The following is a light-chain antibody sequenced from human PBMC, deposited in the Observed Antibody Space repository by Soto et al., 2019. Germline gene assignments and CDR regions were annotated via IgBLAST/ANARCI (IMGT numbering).Light chain of an antibody. V-gene: IGKV3-15*01. CDR3: QQLKSNLIT. J-gene: IGKJ5*01. CDR1: QLFSSN. Sequence: EIVMMHSPATLSVSPWEIVTLSCRASQLFSSNLAWYQHKPGQAPRLLIYGVSTRDTGVPDRFSGSASGTEFTLTISSLQPEDFATYYCQQLKSNLITFGQGTRLEIK. CDR2: GVS.